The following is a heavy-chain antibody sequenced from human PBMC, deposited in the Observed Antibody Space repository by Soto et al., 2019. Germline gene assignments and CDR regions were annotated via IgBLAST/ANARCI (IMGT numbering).Heavy chain of an antibody. CDR1: GGTFGSYA. CDR3: ASSTYYYDSSGYYFRPDAFDI. Sequence: ASVKVSCKASGGTFGSYAISWVRQAPGQGLEWMGGIIPTFGTANYAQKFQGRVTITADESTSTAYMELSSLRSEDTAVYYCASSTYYYDSSGYYFRPDAFDIWGQGTMVTVSS. V-gene: IGHV1-69*13. CDR2: IIPTFGTA. J-gene: IGHJ3*02. D-gene: IGHD3-22*01.